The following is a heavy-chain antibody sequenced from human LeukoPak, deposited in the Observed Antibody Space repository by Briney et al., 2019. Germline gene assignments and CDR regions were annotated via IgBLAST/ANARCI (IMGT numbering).Heavy chain of an antibody. V-gene: IGHV3-48*01. Sequence: PGGSLRLSCAASGFTFSSYSMNWVRQAPGKGLEWVSYISSSSSTIYYADSVKGRFTISRDNAKNSLYLQMNSLRAEDTAVYYCARERGYSGYDCFDYWGQGTLVTVSS. J-gene: IGHJ4*02. CDR3: ARERGYSGYDCFDY. D-gene: IGHD5-12*01. CDR2: ISSSSSTI. CDR1: GFTFSSYS.